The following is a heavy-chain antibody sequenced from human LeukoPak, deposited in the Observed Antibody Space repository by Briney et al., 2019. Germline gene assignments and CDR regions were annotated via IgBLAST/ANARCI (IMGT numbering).Heavy chain of an antibody. J-gene: IGHJ4*02. V-gene: IGHV3-23*01. Sequence: RGSLRLSCAASGFTFSSYAMSWVRQAPGKGLEWVSAISGSGGSTYYADSVKGRFTISRDNSRNTLYLQMNTLRAEDTAVYYCARTGNPATGDYWGQGTLVTVSS. CDR2: ISGSGGST. D-gene: IGHD1-1*01. CDR1: GFTFSSYA. CDR3: ARTGNPATGDY.